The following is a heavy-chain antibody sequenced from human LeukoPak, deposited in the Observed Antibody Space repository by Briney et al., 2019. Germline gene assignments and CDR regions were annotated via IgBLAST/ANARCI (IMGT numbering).Heavy chain of an antibody. CDR1: GYTFTGYY. V-gene: IGHV1-2*02. CDR3: ARVNSGSYSAYDY. D-gene: IGHD1-26*01. Sequence: ASVKVSCKASGYTFTGYYMHWVRQAPGQGLEWMGWINPNSGGTNYAQKFQSRVTMTRDTSISTAYMELSRLRSDDTAVYYCARVNSGSYSAYDYWGQGTLVTVSS. CDR2: INPNSGGT. J-gene: IGHJ4*02.